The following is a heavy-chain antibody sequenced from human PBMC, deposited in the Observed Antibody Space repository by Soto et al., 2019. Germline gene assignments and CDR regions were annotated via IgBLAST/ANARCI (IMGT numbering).Heavy chain of an antibody. V-gene: IGHV3-53*01. Sequence: EVQLEESGGGLIQPGGSLRLSCAVSGLTVSSYAMSWVRQAPGEGLEWVSVIYASDSTHYADSVKGRFTISRDNSKNTLFLQMNSLRAEDTAVYYCAKGWMDVWGQGSTVTVS. CDR1: GLTVSSYA. CDR2: IYASDST. CDR3: AKGWMDV. J-gene: IGHJ6*02.